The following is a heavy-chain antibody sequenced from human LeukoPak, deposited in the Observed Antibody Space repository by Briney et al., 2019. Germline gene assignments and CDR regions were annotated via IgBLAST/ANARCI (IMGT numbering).Heavy chain of an antibody. Sequence: GGSLRLSCAASEFTFRDFAMSWVRQAPGKGLEWISGMSGSGGTTDYADSVKGRFTISRDNSKNSLYLQMSSLRSEDTALYYCARESESSGWYDYWGQGTLVTVSS. J-gene: IGHJ4*02. D-gene: IGHD6-19*01. CDR3: ARESESSGWYDY. CDR1: EFTFRDFA. V-gene: IGHV3-23*01. CDR2: MSGSGGTT.